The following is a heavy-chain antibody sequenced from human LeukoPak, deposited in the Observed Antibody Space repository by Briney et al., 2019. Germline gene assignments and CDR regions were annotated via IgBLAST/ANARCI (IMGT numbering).Heavy chain of an antibody. CDR2: INHSGST. V-gene: IGHV4-34*01. Sequence: PSETLSLTCAAYGGSFSGYYWSWIRQPPGKGLEWIGEINHSGSTNYNPSLKSRVTISVDTSKNQFSLKLSSVTAADTAVYYCARGLGYYDSSGYYDGYWGQGTLVTVSS. J-gene: IGHJ4*02. CDR1: GGSFSGYY. CDR3: ARGLGYYDSSGYYDGY. D-gene: IGHD3-22*01.